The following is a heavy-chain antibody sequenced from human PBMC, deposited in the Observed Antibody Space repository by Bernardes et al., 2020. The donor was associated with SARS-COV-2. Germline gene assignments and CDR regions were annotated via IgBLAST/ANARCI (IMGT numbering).Heavy chain of an antibody. Sequence: GGFLRPSFGASGFTFRTHARRWVPQAPGKGGEWGSEISGPGRAKYADSVKGRFIISRDNSKNTLYLEMNSLRAEDTAVYYCAKELAYGTTWRDYKYYFGMDVWGQGTTVTVSS. V-gene: IGHV3-23*01. CDR2: ISGPGRA. D-gene: IGHD2-8*01. CDR1: GFTFRTHA. J-gene: IGHJ6*02. CDR3: AKELAYGTTWRDYKYYFGMDV.